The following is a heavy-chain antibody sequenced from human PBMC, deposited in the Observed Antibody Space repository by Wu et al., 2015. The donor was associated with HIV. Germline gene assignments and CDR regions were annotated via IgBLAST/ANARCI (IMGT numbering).Heavy chain of an antibody. V-gene: IGHV1-18*01. CDR1: GYTFTSYG. D-gene: IGHD6-13*01. CDR3: ARDPVQQLVHFFNNWFDP. J-gene: IGHJ5*02. Sequence: QVQLVQSGAEVKKPGASVKVSCKASGYTFTSYGISWVRQAPGQGLEWMGWISAYNGNTNYAQKLQGRVTMTTDTSTSTAYMELRSLRSDDTAVYYCARDPVQQLVHFFNNWFDPWGQGTLVTVSS. CDR2: ISAYNGNT.